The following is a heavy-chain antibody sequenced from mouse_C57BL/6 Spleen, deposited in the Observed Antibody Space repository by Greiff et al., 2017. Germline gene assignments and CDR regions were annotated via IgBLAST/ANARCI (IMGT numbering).Heavy chain of an antibody. D-gene: IGHD3-1*01. CDR1: GYAFSSSW. J-gene: IGHJ2*01. CDR3: ARSGDHLDY. V-gene: IGHV1-82*01. CDR2: IYPGDGDT. Sequence: QVQLQQSGPELVKPGASVKISCKASGYAFSSSWMNWVKQRPGKGLEWIGRIYPGDGDTNYNGKFKGKATLTADKSSSTAYMQLSSLTSEDAAVYFCARSGDHLDYWGQGTTLTVSS.